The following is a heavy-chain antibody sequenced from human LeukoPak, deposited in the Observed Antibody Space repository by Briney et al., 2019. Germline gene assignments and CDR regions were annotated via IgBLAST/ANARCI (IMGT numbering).Heavy chain of an antibody. D-gene: IGHD5-12*01. CDR1: GGSISSYY. V-gene: IGHV4-59*01. CDR2: IYYSGST. J-gene: IGHJ4*02. CDR3: ARGRGYGPVVFYFDY. Sequence: PSETLSLTCTVSGGSISSYYWSWIRQPPGKGLEWIGYIYYSGSTNYNPSLKSRVTISVDTSKNQFSLKLSSVTAADTAVYYCARGRGYGPVVFYFDYWGQGTLVTASS.